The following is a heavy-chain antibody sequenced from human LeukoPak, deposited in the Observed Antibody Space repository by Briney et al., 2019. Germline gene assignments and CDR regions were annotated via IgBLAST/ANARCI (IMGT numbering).Heavy chain of an antibody. CDR3: ARFSLVGATLRFDY. J-gene: IGHJ4*02. CDR1: GGTFSSYA. V-gene: IGHV1-69*04. CDR2: IIPILGIA. Sequence: SVKVSCKASGGTFSSYAISWVRQAPGQGLEWMGRIIPILGIANYAQKFQGRVTITADKSTSTAYMELSSLRSEDTAVYYCARFSLVGATLRFDYCGQGTLVTVSS. D-gene: IGHD1-26*01.